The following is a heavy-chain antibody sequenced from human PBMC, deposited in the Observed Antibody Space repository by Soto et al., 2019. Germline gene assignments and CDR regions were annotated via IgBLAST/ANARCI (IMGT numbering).Heavy chain of an antibody. V-gene: IGHV3-23*01. CDR1: GFTFSSYA. CDR3: ARVVSGRDY. CDR2: IIYSGGST. Sequence: GGSLRPSCAASGFTFSSYAMSWVRQAPGKGRVWVSAIIYSGGSTYYADSVKGRFTISRDNSKNTLYLQMNSLRAEDTAVYYCARVVSGRDYWGQGTLVTVS. J-gene: IGHJ4*02. D-gene: IGHD6-19*01.